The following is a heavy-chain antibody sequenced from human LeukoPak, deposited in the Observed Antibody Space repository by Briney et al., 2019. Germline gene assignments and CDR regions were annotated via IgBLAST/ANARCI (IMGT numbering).Heavy chain of an antibody. D-gene: IGHD3-22*01. Sequence: SGGSLRLSCAASGFTFSSYSMNWVRQAPGKGLEWLSYISSSSSTIYYADSVKGRFTISRDNAKNSLYLQMNSLRAEDTAVYYCASDSYYYDSSGYLPLDYWGQGTLVTVSS. CDR1: GFTFSSYS. CDR2: ISSSSSTI. J-gene: IGHJ4*02. V-gene: IGHV3-48*01. CDR3: ASDSYYYDSSGYLPLDY.